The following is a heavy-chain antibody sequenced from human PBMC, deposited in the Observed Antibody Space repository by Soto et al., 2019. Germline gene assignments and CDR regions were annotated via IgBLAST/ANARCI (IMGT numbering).Heavy chain of an antibody. CDR2: IYYSGST. J-gene: IGHJ4*02. CDR1: GGSISSYY. V-gene: IGHV4-59*08. Sequence: PSETLSLTCTFSGGSISSYYWSWIRQPPGKGLEWIGYIYYSGSTNYNPSLKSRVTISVDTSKNQFSLKLSSVTAADTAVYYCARHKKTYYFDYWGQGTLVTVSS. CDR3: ARHKKTYYFDY.